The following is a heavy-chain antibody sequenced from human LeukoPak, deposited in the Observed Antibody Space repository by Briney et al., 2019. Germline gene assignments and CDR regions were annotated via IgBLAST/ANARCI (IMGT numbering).Heavy chain of an antibody. CDR1: GFTFSSYA. CDR2: ISSSGDST. D-gene: IGHD2/OR15-2a*01. CDR3: AREGPRGNSQFDY. J-gene: IGHJ4*02. V-gene: IGHV3-23*01. Sequence: PGGSLRLSCAASGFTFSSYAMSWVRQAPGKGLEWVSSISSSGDSTYYADSVKGRLTISRDNSKNTLYLQMNSLRAEDTAIYYCAREGPRGNSQFDYWGQGTLVTVSS.